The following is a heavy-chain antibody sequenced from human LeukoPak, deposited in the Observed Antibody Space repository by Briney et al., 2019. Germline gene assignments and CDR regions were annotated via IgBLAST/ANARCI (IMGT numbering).Heavy chain of an antibody. Sequence: SETLSLTCAVYGGSFSGYYWSWIRQPPGKGLEWIGEINHSGSTNYNPSLKSRVTISVDTSKNQFSLKLSSVTAADTAVYYCARSITIFGVVITMYFDYWGQGTLVTVSS. CDR3: ARSITIFGVVITMYFDY. CDR2: INHSGST. V-gene: IGHV4-34*01. CDR1: GGSFSGYY. J-gene: IGHJ4*02. D-gene: IGHD3-3*01.